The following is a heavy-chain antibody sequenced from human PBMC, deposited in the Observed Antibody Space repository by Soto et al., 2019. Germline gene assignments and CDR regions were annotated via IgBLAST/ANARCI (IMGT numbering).Heavy chain of an antibody. CDR2: ISAYNGKT. J-gene: IGHJ4*02. Sequence: QVQLVQSGAEVKKPGASVKVSCKASGYTFTSYHITWVLQAPVQGLEWMGWISAYNGKTNYSQKHQGRVTMTTDTSTSTAYMELRSQRTDDTAVYYCARDSPPPREWGQGTMVTVSS. CDR1: GYTFTSYH. V-gene: IGHV1-18*01. CDR3: ARDSPPPRE.